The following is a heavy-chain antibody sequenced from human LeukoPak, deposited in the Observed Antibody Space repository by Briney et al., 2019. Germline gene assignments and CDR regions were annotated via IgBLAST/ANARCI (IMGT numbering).Heavy chain of an antibody. Sequence: ASVKVSCKASGYTFTSYGISWVRQAPGQGLEWMGWISACNGNTNYAQKLQGRVTMTTDTSTSTAYMELRSLRSDDTAVYYCARVLDSYCSGGSCYSVYYFDYWGQGTLVTVSS. CDR1: GYTFTSYG. J-gene: IGHJ4*02. D-gene: IGHD2-15*01. CDR2: ISACNGNT. CDR3: ARVLDSYCSGGSCYSVYYFDY. V-gene: IGHV1-18*01.